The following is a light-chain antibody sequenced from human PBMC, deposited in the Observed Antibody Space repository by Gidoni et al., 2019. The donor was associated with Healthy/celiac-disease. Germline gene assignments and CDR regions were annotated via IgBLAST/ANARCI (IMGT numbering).Light chain of an antibody. Sequence: QSVLTQSPSTSATPGQRVTISCSGSTSNIGSNYVYWYQQLPGTAPKLLIYKNNQRPSGVPDRFSGSKSGTSASLAISGLRSEDEADYYCAAWDDSLSGRLFGGGTKLTVL. CDR3: AAWDDSLSGRL. CDR2: KNN. CDR1: TSNIGSNY. J-gene: IGLJ3*02. V-gene: IGLV1-47*01.